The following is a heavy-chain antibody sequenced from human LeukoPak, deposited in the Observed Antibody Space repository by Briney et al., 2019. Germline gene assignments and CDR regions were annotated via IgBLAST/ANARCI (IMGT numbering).Heavy chain of an antibody. D-gene: IGHD3-16*01. J-gene: IGHJ4*02. CDR2: INTDGSNT. Sequence: GGSLRLSCAASGFTFDYYWMHWVRQAPGKGLMWVSRINTDGSNTHYADSVKGRFTISRDNAKNTLYLQMNGLRVEDTAVYYCVVWGEDRNGHRFDFWGQGTLVTVSS. CDR1: GFTFDYYW. V-gene: IGHV3-74*01. CDR3: VVWGEDRNGHRFDF.